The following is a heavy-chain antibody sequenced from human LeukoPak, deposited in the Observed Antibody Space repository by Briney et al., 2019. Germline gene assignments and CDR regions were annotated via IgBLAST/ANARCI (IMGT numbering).Heavy chain of an antibody. J-gene: IGHJ6*02. CDR3: ARRGFPYCTNGVCYPLPTGGMDV. Sequence: ASVKVSCKASGYTFTSYGISWVRQAPGQGLEWMGWISAYNGNTNYAQKLQGRVTMTTDTSTSTAYMELRSLRSDDTAVYYCARRGFPYCTNGVCYPLPTGGMDVWGQGTTVTVPS. CDR1: GYTFTSYG. CDR2: ISAYNGNT. V-gene: IGHV1-18*01. D-gene: IGHD2-8*01.